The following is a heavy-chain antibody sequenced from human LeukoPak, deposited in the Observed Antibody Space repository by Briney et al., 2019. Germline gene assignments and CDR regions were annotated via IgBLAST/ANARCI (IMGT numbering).Heavy chain of an antibody. CDR3: ARSNHDYGDLFWNRYFDL. J-gene: IGHJ2*01. V-gene: IGHV4-38-2*01. CDR2: IYHSGST. CDR1: GYSISSGYY. D-gene: IGHD4-17*01. Sequence: PSETLSLTCAVSGYSISSGYYWGWIRQPPGKGLEWIGSIYHSGSTHYNPSLKSRVTISVDTSKNQFSLKLSSVTAADTAVYYCARSNHDYGDLFWNRYFDLWGRGTLVTVSS.